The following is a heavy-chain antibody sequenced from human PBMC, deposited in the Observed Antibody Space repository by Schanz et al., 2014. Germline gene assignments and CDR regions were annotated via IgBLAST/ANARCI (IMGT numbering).Heavy chain of an antibody. J-gene: IGHJ6*02. CDR1: GFTFSDYY. V-gene: IGHV3-11*05. D-gene: IGHD2-15*01. CDR2: ISGTTTYT. CDR3: AKGMGYCSGGTCYDYYYYGLDV. Sequence: QVQLVESGGGVVQPGGSLRLSCAASGFTFSDYYMSWIRQAPGKGLEWVSYISGTTTYTNYADSVKGRFTISRDNAKNTLYLQMNSLSADDTAVFYCAKGMGYCSGGTCYDYYYYGLDVWGQGTTVTVSS.